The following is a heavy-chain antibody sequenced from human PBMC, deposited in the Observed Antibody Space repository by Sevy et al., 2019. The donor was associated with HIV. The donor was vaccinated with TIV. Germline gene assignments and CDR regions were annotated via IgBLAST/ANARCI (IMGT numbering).Heavy chain of an antibody. CDR3: ASFAESLYYYGSGSYYNH. V-gene: IGHV3-74*01. Sequence: GGSLRLSCAASGFTFSSYWMHWVRQAPGKGLVWVSRINSDGSSTSYADSVKGRFTISRDNAKNKLYLQMNSLRAEDTAVYYCASFAESLYYYGSGSYYNHWGQGTLVTVSS. CDR1: GFTFSSYW. CDR2: INSDGSST. J-gene: IGHJ5*02. D-gene: IGHD3-10*01.